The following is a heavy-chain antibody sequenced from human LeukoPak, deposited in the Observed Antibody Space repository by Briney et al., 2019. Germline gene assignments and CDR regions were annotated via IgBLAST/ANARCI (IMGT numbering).Heavy chain of an antibody. Sequence: ASVKVSCKVSGYTLTELSMHWVRQAPGKGVEWMGGFDPEDGETIYAQKFQGRVTMTEDTSTDTAYMELSSLRSEDTAVYYCATGNVDIAAAGTANWFDPWGQGTLVTVSS. CDR2: FDPEDGET. J-gene: IGHJ5*02. CDR3: ATGNVDIAAAGTANWFDP. V-gene: IGHV1-24*01. CDR1: GYTLTELS. D-gene: IGHD6-13*01.